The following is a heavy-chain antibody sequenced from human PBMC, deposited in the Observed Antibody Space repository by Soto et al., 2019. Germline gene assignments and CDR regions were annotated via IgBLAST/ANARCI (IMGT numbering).Heavy chain of an antibody. V-gene: IGHV5-51*01. D-gene: IGHD3-3*01. J-gene: IGHJ5*02. CDR2: IYPGDSDT. CDR1: GYSFTSYW. CDR3: ARVGRFLEWYPYWFDP. Sequence: PGESLKISCKGSGYSFTSYWIGWVRQMPGKGLEWMGIIYPGDSDTRYSPSFQGQVTISADKSISTVYLQWSSLKASDTAMYYCARVGRFLEWYPYWFDPWGQGTLVTVSS.